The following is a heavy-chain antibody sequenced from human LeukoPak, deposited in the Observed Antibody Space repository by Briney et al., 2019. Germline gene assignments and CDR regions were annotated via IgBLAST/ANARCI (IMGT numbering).Heavy chain of an antibody. CDR2: IFFTGST. V-gene: IGHV4-30-4*01. D-gene: IGHD6-19*01. Sequence: SETLSLTCSVSGDAITSGDDYWNWIRQSPGKGLQWIGYIFFTGSTYYNPSLGSRFTISLDAPKNQLSLRLNSVTAADTAVYYCARGDYTVLAGSPFDLWGRGTLVTVSS. CDR3: ARGDYTVLAGSPFDL. J-gene: IGHJ4*02. CDR1: GDAITSGDDY.